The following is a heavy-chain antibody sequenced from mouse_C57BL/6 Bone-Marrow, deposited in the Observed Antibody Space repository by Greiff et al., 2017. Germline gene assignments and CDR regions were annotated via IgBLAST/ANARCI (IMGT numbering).Heavy chain of an antibody. J-gene: IGHJ2*01. V-gene: IGHV14-4*01. CDR1: GFNIKDDY. CDR3: TWDWDFDY. Sequence: VQLQQSGAELVRPGASVKLSCTASGFNIKDDYMHWVKQRPEQGLEWIGWIDPENGDTEYASKFQGKATITADTSSNTAYLQLSSLTSEDTAVYYCTWDWDFDYWGQGTTLTVSS. CDR2: IDPENGDT. D-gene: IGHD4-1*01.